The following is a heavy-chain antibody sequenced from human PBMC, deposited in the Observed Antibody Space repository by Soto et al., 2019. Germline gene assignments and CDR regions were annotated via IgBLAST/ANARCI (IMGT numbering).Heavy chain of an antibody. CDR1: GGSISRYSYY. Sequence: ASETLSLTCTVSGGSISRYSYYWGWIRQPPGKGLEWIGTIYYTGTTYYNPSLQSRVTISVDTSKTQFSLRLSSVTAADTAVYYCARVLGYCSSTSCHINWFDPWGQGTLVTVSS. J-gene: IGHJ5*02. CDR3: ARVLGYCSSTSCHINWFDP. V-gene: IGHV4-39*07. D-gene: IGHD2-2*02. CDR2: IYYTGTT.